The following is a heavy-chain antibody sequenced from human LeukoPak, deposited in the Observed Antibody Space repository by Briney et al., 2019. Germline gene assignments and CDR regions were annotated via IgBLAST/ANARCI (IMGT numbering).Heavy chain of an antibody. Sequence: GGSLRLSCAASGFTFSDYYMSWIRQAPGKGLEWVSYISSSGSTIYYADSVKGRFTISRDNAKNSLYLQMNSLRVEDTAVYYCARGAAVGTSRFDYWGQGTLVTVSS. CDR2: ISSSGSTI. CDR3: ARGAAVGTSRFDY. CDR1: GFTFSDYY. D-gene: IGHD6-13*01. J-gene: IGHJ4*02. V-gene: IGHV3-11*04.